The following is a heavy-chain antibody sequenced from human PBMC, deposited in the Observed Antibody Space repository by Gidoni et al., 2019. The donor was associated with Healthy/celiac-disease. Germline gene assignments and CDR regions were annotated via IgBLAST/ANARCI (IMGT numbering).Heavy chain of an antibody. CDR1: GGSISSYY. V-gene: IGHV4-59*01. J-gene: IGHJ4*02. Sequence: QVQLQESGPGLVKPSETLSLTCTVSGGSISSYYWSWIRQPPGKGLEWIGYIYYSGSTNYNPSLKSRVTISVDTSKNQFSLKLSSVTAADTAVYYCARVNTDYDSSGPFDYWGQGTLVTVSS. CDR2: IYYSGST. CDR3: ARVNTDYDSSGPFDY. D-gene: IGHD3-22*01.